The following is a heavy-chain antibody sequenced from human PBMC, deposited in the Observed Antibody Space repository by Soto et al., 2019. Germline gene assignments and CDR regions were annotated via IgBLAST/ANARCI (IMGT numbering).Heavy chain of an antibody. V-gene: IGHV3-23*01. CDR1: GFTFSSYA. CDR2: ISGSGGST. D-gene: IGHD5-18*01. J-gene: IGHJ5*02. Sequence: SGGSLRLSCAASGFTFSSYAMSWVRQAPWKGLEWVSAISGSGGSTYYADSVKGRFTISRDNSKNTLYLQMNGLRAEDTAVYYCAKVTKGYSYGSLDPWAQGTLVTVSS. CDR3: AKVTKGYSYGSLDP.